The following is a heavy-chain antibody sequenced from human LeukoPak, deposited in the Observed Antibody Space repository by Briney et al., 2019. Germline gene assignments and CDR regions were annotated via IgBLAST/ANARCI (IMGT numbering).Heavy chain of an antibody. J-gene: IGHJ4*02. CDR1: GFTFSSYG. CDR2: ISYDGSNK. CDR3: AKGYSSSPDY. D-gene: IGHD6-13*01. Sequence: GGSLRLSCAASGFTFSSYGMHWVRQAPGKGLEWVAVISYDGSNKYYADSVKGRFTISRDNSKNTLYLQMNSLRAEDTAVYYSAKGYSSSPDYWGQGTLVTVSS. V-gene: IGHV3-30*18.